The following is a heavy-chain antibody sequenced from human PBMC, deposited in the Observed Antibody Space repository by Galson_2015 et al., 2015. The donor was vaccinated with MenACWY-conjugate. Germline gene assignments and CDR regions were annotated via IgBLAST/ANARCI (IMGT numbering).Heavy chain of an antibody. CDR1: GFTFSTYS. D-gene: IGHD2-15*01. J-gene: IGHJ4*02. Sequence: SLRLSCAASGFTFSTYSMAWVRQAPGKGLDWVSAMSRSGTSYYAASVKGRFTISRDNSKNTLYLQMNSLRVEDTAVYYCAREGFCSDGTCYLYDYWGQGTLVTVSS. CDR2: MSRSGTS. CDR3: AREGFCSDGTCYLYDY. V-gene: IGHV3-23*01.